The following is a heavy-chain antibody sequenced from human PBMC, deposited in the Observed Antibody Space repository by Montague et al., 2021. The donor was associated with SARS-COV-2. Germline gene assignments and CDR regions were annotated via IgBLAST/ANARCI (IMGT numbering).Heavy chain of an antibody. J-gene: IGHJ6*02. V-gene: IGHV4-34*01. Sequence: SETLSLTCAVYGGSFSGYYLNWIRQPPGKGLEWIGEINHSGSTNYNPSLKSRVTIAVDTSKNQVSLKLTSVTAADTAVFYCARSTVTNSPFGFSNKLRSRYNGMDVWGQGTTVTVS. CDR2: INHSGST. CDR1: GGSFSGYY. D-gene: IGHD4-17*01. CDR3: ARSTVTNSPFGFSNKLRSRYNGMDV.